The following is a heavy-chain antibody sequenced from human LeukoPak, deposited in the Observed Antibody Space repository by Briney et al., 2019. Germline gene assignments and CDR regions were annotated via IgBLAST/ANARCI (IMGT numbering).Heavy chain of an antibody. Sequence: SGTLSLTCDVSGGSIDITNYWSWVRQAPGKGLEWIGYIYHSGTAYYNPTLRSRVTVSIDTSGTQFSLRLTSVTAADTAVYYCARNGQYSFAVWGQGTLVTVSS. J-gene: IGHJ4*02. D-gene: IGHD5-18*01. CDR2: IYHSGTA. V-gene: IGHV4-30-4*01. CDR1: GGSIDITNY. CDR3: ARNGQYSFAV.